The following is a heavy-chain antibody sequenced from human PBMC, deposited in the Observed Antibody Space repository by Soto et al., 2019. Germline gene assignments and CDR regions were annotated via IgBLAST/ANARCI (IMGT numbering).Heavy chain of an antibody. V-gene: IGHV4-39*01. CDR1: GGSISSSSYY. Sequence: QLQLQESGPGLVKPSETLSLTCTVSGGSISSSSYYWGWIRQPPGKGLEWIGSIYYSGSTYYNPSLKSRVTLTVDTSKNQFSLKLSSVTAADTAVYYCARHGSQGFDDAFDIWGQGTMVTVSS. CDR2: IYYSGST. J-gene: IGHJ3*02. CDR3: ARHGSQGFDDAFDI. D-gene: IGHD1-26*01.